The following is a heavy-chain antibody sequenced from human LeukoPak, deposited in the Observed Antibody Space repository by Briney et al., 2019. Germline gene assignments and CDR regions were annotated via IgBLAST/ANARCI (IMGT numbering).Heavy chain of an antibody. V-gene: IGHV3-30-3*01. Sequence: GGSLRLSCAASGFFFSSYTIHWVRQAPGKGLEWVAVVLYDGSNKYYTDSVKGRFSISRDNSKNTLYLQTNSLRAEDTAVYYCAKDGDVLGFLEWFNFDYWGQGTLVTVSS. D-gene: IGHD3-3*02. CDR2: VLYDGSNK. CDR1: GFFFSSYT. CDR3: AKDGDVLGFLEWFNFDY. J-gene: IGHJ4*02.